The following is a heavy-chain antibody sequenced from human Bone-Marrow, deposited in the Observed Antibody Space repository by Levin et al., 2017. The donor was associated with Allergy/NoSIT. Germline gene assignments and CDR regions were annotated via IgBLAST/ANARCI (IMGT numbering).Heavy chain of an antibody. V-gene: IGHV4-59*03. Sequence: KASETLSLTCSVSGGSIGPYYWNWVRQAPGKTLEWIGYYYHSGSTTYNPSLESRVSMSVDTSKSQFYLNVTAVTAADTAVYFCAWSSNWYVRFDHWGPGALVTVSS. CDR1: GGSIGPYY. D-gene: IGHD6-13*01. CDR2: YYHSGST. J-gene: IGHJ4*02. CDR3: AWSSNWYVRFDH.